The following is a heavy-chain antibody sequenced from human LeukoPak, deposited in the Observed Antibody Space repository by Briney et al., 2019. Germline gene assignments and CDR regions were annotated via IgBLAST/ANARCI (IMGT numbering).Heavy chain of an antibody. Sequence: QPGGSLRLSCAASGLTFSSYGMHWVRQAPGKGLEWVAITSFDGSNKFYSDSVKGRFTISRDNSVNTLFLQMTSLSPEDTAIYYCARNFPYSSSYNLDVWGQGTLVTVSS. V-gene: IGHV3-30*19. CDR1: GLTFSSYG. D-gene: IGHD6-6*01. CDR3: ARNFPYSSSYNLDV. CDR2: TSFDGSNK. J-gene: IGHJ4*02.